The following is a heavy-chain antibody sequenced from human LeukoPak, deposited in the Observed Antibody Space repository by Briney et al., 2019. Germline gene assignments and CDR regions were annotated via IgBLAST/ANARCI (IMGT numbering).Heavy chain of an antibody. D-gene: IGHD2-15*01. J-gene: IGHJ4*02. V-gene: IGHV3-48*04. CDR2: ISSSSITI. CDR3: ARDRGGSYSAIDY. Sequence: GGSLRLSCAASGFTFSGYSLNWVRQAPGKGLEWVSFISSSSITIYYADSVKGRFTISRDNAEKSLYLQMNSLRAEDTAVYYCARDRGGSYSAIDYWGQGTLVTVSS. CDR1: GFTFSGYS.